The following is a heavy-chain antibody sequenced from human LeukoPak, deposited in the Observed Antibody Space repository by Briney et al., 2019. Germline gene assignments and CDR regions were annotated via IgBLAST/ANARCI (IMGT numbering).Heavy chain of an antibody. CDR1: GFTFSSYS. Sequence: PGGSLRLSCAASGFTFSSYSLNWVRQAPGKGLEWVSSISSTSSYRYYADSVKGRFTISRDNAKNSLYLQMNSLRAEDTAVYYCAREGASISHDFDYWGQGTLVTVSS. V-gene: IGHV3-21*01. CDR3: AREGASISHDFDY. J-gene: IGHJ4*02. D-gene: IGHD2-2*01. CDR2: ISSTSSYR.